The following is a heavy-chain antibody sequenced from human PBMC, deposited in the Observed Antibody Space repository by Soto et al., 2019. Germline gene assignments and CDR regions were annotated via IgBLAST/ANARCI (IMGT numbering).Heavy chain of an antibody. CDR3: ARDPVIQLWLLDY. V-gene: IGHV3-21*01. J-gene: IGHJ4*02. Sequence: PGGSLRLSCAASGFTFSSYSMNWVRQAPGKGLEWVSSISSSSSYIYYADSVKGRFTISRDNAKNSLYLQMNSLRAEDTAVYYCARDPVIQLWLLDYWGQGTLVTVYS. CDR1: GFTFSSYS. D-gene: IGHD5-18*01. CDR2: ISSSSSYI.